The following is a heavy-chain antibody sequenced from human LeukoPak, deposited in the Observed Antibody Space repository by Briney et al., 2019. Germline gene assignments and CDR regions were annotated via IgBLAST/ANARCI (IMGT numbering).Heavy chain of an antibody. D-gene: IGHD3-9*01. CDR1: GFTVSSNY. V-gene: IGHV3-66*02. CDR3: AKDVTPATGTYFDY. Sequence: GGSLRLSCGASGFTVSSNYMSWVRQAPGKGLEWVSVIYSGGSTYYADSVKGRFTISRDNSKNTLYLQMNSLRAEDTAVYYCAKDVTPATGTYFDYWGQGTLVTVSS. CDR2: IYSGGST. J-gene: IGHJ4*02.